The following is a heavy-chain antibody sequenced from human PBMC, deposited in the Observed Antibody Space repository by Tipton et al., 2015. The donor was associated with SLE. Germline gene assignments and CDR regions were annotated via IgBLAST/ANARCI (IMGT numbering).Heavy chain of an antibody. Sequence: TLSLTCTVSGGSISSHYWSWIRQPPGKGLEWIGYIYYSGSTNYNPSLKSRVTISVDTSKNQFSLKLSSVTAADTVVYYCARDRSYYDSVVDIWGQGTMVTVSS. CDR1: GGSISSHY. D-gene: IGHD3-22*01. J-gene: IGHJ3*02. V-gene: IGHV4-59*11. CDR2: IYYSGST. CDR3: ARDRSYYDSVVDI.